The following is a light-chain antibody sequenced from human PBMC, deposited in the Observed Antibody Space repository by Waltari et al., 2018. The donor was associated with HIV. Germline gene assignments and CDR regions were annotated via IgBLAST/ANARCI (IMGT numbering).Light chain of an antibody. Sequence: QSPLTQPPSVSGAPGQRVTISCTGLRSTNFVTTYDVHWYQHLPGTGPRLIISTNPNRPSGVPDRFSASKSGTSASLAIIGLQAEDEADYYCQSFDRLSAVPIFGGGTRLTV. CDR1: RSTNFVTTYD. CDR3: QSFDRLSAVPI. V-gene: IGLV1-40*01. J-gene: IGLJ2*01. CDR2: TNP.